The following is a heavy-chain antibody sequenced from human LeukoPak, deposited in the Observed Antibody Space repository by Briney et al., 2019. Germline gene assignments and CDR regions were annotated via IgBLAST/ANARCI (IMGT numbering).Heavy chain of an antibody. CDR3: ATLSSGGSGSYHHY. D-gene: IGHD3-10*01. V-gene: IGHV3-23*01. J-gene: IGHJ4*02. CDR2: ISAGGSGT. CDR1: GFTYINFG. Sequence: YPGGSLRLSCASSGFTYINFGMSWVRQAPGKGLEWVSSISAGGSGTYFADSVKGRFRISRDNSKSTLFLQMNSLRVEDTAIYYCATLSSGGSGSYHHYWGQGTLVTVSS.